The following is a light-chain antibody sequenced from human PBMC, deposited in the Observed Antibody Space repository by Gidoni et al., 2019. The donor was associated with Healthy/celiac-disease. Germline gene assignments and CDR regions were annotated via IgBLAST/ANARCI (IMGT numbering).Light chain of an antibody. Sequence: EIVLTQSPATLSLSPGERATLSCRASQRVSSYLAWYQQKPGQAPMLLIYDASNRASGIPARFSGSGSGTDFTLTISSLEPEDFAVYYCQQRSNWPRYTFGQGTKLEIK. J-gene: IGKJ2*01. V-gene: IGKV3-11*01. CDR2: DAS. CDR1: QRVSSY. CDR3: QQRSNWPRYT.